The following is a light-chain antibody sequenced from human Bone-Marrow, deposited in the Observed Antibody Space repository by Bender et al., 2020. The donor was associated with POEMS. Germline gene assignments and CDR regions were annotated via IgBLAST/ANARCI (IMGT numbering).Light chain of an antibody. V-gene: IGLV1-44*01. CDR2: SSH. J-gene: IGLJ3*02. Sequence: QSVLTQPPSASGTPGQRVTISCSGGSSNIGAHAVNWYQHLPGPAPNLLIYSSHRRPSEVPDRFSGSRSGTSASLAISVLQSEEEADYYGAVWDDSLNGWVFGGGTKLTV. CDR1: SSNIGAHA. CDR3: AVWDDSLNGWV.